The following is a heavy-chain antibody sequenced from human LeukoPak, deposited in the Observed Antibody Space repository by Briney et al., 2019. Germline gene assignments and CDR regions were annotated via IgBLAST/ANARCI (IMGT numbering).Heavy chain of an antibody. J-gene: IGHJ4*02. D-gene: IGHD3-22*01. V-gene: IGHV1-69*04. CDR1: GGTFSSYA. CDR3: ARPPNYYDSSGYYYFDY. Sequence: GASVKVSCKASGGTFSSYAISWVRQAPGQGLEWMGRIIPILGIANYAQKFQGRVTITADKSTSTAYMELSSLRSEDTAVYYCARPPNYYDSSGYYYFDYWGQGTLVTVSS. CDR2: IIPILGIA.